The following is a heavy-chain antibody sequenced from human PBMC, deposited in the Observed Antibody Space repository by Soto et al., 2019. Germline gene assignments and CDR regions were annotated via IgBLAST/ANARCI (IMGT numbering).Heavy chain of an antibody. CDR2: IYPSGST. CDR3: ATGRSDVVPGAMDT. Sequence: QVPLQESGPGLVKPSETLSLSCTVYGGSFSSYYCNWVRKSAGKGLEWIGRIYPSGSTTYNPSLKSRLTMSVDTSKIQSALRLTSMTAADTAGYYCATGRSDVVPGAMDTWGQGTLVTVSS. V-gene: IGHV4-4*07. D-gene: IGHD2-2*01. J-gene: IGHJ5*02. CDR1: GGSFSSYY.